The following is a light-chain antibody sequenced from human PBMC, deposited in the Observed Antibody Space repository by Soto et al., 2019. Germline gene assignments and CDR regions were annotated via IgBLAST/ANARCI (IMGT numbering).Light chain of an antibody. CDR1: QSIRSY. CDR2: TTS. CDR3: QQSFSSPQT. V-gene: IGKV1-39*01. J-gene: IGKJ1*01. Sequence: DIQMTQCRSSLSASVGDRVTITCRASQSIRSYLNWYQQKLGKAPKLLIYTTSNLQSGVPSRFSGSGSGTDFTLTINTLQPEDFATYYCQQSFSSPQTFGQGTKVEIK.